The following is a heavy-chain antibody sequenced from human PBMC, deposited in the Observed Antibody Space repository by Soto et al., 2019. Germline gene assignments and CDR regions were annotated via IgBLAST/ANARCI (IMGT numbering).Heavy chain of an antibody. CDR1: GFTFSSYE. J-gene: IGHJ4*02. D-gene: IGHD2-8*02. CDR3: VRDLHEPLATDALRVAN. CDR2: ISSTGSGT. Sequence: EMQLVESGGGLVQPGGSLRLSCAASGFTFSSYEMHLVRQAPGKGLEWISYISSTGSGTLYADSVRGRFTMSRDNTKNSVSLQMSRLRAEDTAVYYCVRDLHEPLATDALRVANWGQGTQVTVSS. V-gene: IGHV3-48*03.